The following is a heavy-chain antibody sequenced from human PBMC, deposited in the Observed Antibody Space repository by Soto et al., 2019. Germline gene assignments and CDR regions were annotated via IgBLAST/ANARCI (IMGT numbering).Heavy chain of an antibody. V-gene: IGHV3-23*01. CDR3: AKTYYDFSSGYFFAS. D-gene: IGHD3-3*01. CDR1: GVTLSSSV. J-gene: IGHJ5*02. Sequence: PAGSLTLSCAAWGVTLSSSVMAGFLQAPGKGLEWVSSITGNPGSTFYADSVKGRFTISRDNSKKTLFLQMSSLRAADTAVYYCAKTYYDFSSGYFFASWGKGALVTVSS. CDR2: ITGNPGST.